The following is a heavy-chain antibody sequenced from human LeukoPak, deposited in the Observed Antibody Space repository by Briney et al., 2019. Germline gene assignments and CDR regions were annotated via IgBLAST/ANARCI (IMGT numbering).Heavy chain of an antibody. D-gene: IGHD3-10*01. CDR1: GGSISSYY. V-gene: IGHV4-59*01. J-gene: IGHJ3*02. CDR2: IYCSGST. CDR3: ARGVTMVRGATADAFDI. Sequence: SETLSLTCTVSGGSISSYYWSWIRQPPGKGLEWIGYIYCSGSTNYNPSLKSRVTISVDTSKNQFSLKLSSVTAADTAVYYCARGVTMVRGATADAFDIWGQGTMVTVSS.